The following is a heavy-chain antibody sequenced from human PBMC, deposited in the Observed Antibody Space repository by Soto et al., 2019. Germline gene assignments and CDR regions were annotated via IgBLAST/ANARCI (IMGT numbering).Heavy chain of an antibody. J-gene: IGHJ6*02. V-gene: IGHV4-31*03. CDR3: ARGGLGYCSGGSCYSAELSRYYYGMDV. CDR1: GGSISSGAYY. CDR2: IYYSGST. Sequence: QVPLQESGPGLVKPSQTLSLTCTFSGGSISSGAYYWSWIRQHPGKGLEWIGYIYYSGSTYYNPSLKSRVTISVDTSENQFSLKLSSVTAADTAVYYCARGGLGYCSGGSCYSAELSRYYYGMDVWGQGTTVTVSS. D-gene: IGHD2-15*01.